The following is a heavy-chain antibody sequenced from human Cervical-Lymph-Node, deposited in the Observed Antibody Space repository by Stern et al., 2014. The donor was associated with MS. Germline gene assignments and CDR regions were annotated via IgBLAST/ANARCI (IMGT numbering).Heavy chain of an antibody. CDR2: IWYDGSNK. V-gene: IGHV3-33*01. D-gene: IGHD4-11*01. Sequence: AQLVESGGGVVQPGRSLRLSCAASGFTFSSYGMHWVRQAPGKGLEWVAVIWYDGSNKYYADSVKGRFTISRDNSKNTLYLQMNSLRAEDTAVYYCARGGSRTVTTKYYFDYWGQGTLVTVSS. CDR1: GFTFSSYG. CDR3: ARGGSRTVTTKYYFDY. J-gene: IGHJ4*02.